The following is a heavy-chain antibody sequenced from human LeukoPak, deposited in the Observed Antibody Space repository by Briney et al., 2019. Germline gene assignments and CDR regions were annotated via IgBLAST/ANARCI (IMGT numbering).Heavy chain of an antibody. D-gene: IGHD3-9*01. V-gene: IGHV3-74*01. CDR3: AKWGDYDVLTGYYVSDY. Sequence: GGSLRLSCGASGFTFSSFWMHWVRQAPGKGLVWVSRINSDGSSTSYADSVKGRFTISRDNAKNMLYLQMNSLRAEDTAVYYCAKWGDYDVLTGYYVSDYWGQGTLVTVSS. J-gene: IGHJ4*02. CDR2: INSDGSST. CDR1: GFTFSSFW.